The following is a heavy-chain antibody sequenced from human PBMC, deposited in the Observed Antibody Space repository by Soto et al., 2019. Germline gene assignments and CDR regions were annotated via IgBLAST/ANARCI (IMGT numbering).Heavy chain of an antibody. CDR1: GGSISSSSYY. CDR2: IYYSGST. V-gene: IGHV4-39*01. J-gene: IGHJ6*02. Sequence: SETLSLTCTVSGGSISSSSYYWGWIRQPPGKGLEWIGSIYYSGSTYYNPSLKSRVTISVDTSKNQFSLKLSSVTAADTAVYYCARHPGTTITTRGYYYGMDVWGQGTTVTVSS. D-gene: IGHD4-4*01. CDR3: ARHPGTTITTRGYYYGMDV.